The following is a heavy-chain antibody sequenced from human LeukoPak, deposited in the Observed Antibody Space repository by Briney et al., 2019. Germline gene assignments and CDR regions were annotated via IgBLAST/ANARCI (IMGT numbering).Heavy chain of an antibody. CDR3: AKDEGTLIVVGLDY. Sequence: PGGSLRLSCAASGFTFSNYSMNWVRQAPGKGLEWVSFTRYDGSTEYYAESVKGRFTISRDNSRNTLFLQMNSLRAEDTAVYYCAKDEGTLIVVGLDYWGQGTQVTVSS. D-gene: IGHD3-22*01. V-gene: IGHV3-30*02. CDR1: GFTFSNYS. J-gene: IGHJ4*02. CDR2: TRYDGSTE.